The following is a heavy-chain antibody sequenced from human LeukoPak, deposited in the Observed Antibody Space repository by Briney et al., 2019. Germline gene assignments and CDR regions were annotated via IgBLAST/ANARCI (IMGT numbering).Heavy chain of an antibody. CDR3: AKRLDDTSGSDY. CDR2: IYSGGST. J-gene: IGHJ4*02. Sequence: PGGSLRLSCAASGFTVSSNYMSWVRQAPGKGLEWVSVIYSGGSTYYADSVKGRFTISRDNSKNTLYLQMNSLRAEDTAVYYCAKRLDDTSGSDYWGQGTLVTVSS. V-gene: IGHV3-66*01. CDR1: GFTVSSNY. D-gene: IGHD3-22*01.